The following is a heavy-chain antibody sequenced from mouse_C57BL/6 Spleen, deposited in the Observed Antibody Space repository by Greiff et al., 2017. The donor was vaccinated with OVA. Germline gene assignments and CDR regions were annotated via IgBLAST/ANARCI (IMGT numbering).Heavy chain of an antibody. Sequence: DVMLVESGGGLVQPGGSRKLSCAASGFTFSDYGLAWVRQAPGKGPEWVAFISNLAYSIYYADTVTGRFTISRENAKNTLYLEMSSLRSEDTAMYYCARDDGSFAYWGQGTLVTVSA. CDR2: ISNLAYSI. J-gene: IGHJ3*01. CDR1: GFTFSDYG. D-gene: IGHD2-3*01. CDR3: ARDDGSFAY. V-gene: IGHV5-15*02.